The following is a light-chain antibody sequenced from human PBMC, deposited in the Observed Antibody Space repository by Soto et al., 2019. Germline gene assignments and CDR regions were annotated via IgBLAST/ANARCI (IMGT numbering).Light chain of an antibody. CDR1: QNINKN. J-gene: IGKJ2*01. Sequence: IQMTQSPSSLSAFVGDSVTISCRASQNINKNLNWYQQKSGKAPSLLMYETSTLQSGVPSRFSGSGSRTDFTLAITNLQPEDFATYYCQQSFHTPYTFGQGTKLEI. V-gene: IGKV1-39*01. CDR3: QQSFHTPYT. CDR2: ETS.